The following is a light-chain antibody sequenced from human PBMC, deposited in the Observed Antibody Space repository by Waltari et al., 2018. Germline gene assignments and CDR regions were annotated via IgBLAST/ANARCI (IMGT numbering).Light chain of an antibody. V-gene: IGKV4-1*01. J-gene: IGKJ2*03. CDR3: QQYFTTPYS. Sequence: DIVLTQSPDSLAVSLGERATVNCKSSQSVFMNSNNRNYLAWYQQKPGQPPKLLIYGASTREFGVPGRFHGSGSGTDFTLTISSLQAEDVAVYYCQQYFTTPYSFGQGTKLEIK. CDR2: GAS. CDR1: QSVFMNSNNRNY.